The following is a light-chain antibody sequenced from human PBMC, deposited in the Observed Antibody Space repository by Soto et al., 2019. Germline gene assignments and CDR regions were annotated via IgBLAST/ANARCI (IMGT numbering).Light chain of an antibody. CDR2: GAS. Sequence: ETVLTQSPGTLSLSPGERATLSCRASQSVSSSHLAWYHQKPGQAPRLLIYGASSRATGIPDRFSGSGSGTDFTLTISRLEPEDFAVYYCQDYGSSRTFGQGTRVEI. J-gene: IGKJ1*01. CDR3: QDYGSSRT. V-gene: IGKV3-20*01. CDR1: QSVSSSH.